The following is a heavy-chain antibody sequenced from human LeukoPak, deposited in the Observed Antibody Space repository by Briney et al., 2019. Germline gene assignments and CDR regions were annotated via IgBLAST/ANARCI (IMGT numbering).Heavy chain of an antibody. CDR2: IYTSGST. Sequence: PSETLSLTCTVSGGSISSYYWSWIRQPPGKGLEWIGYIYTSGSTNYNPSLKSRVTISVGTYKNQFSLKLSSVTAADTAVYYCARGYCSSTSCHYYYMDVWGKGTTVTVSS. V-gene: IGHV4-4*09. D-gene: IGHD2-2*01. CDR1: GGSISSYY. J-gene: IGHJ6*03. CDR3: ARGYCSSTSCHYYYMDV.